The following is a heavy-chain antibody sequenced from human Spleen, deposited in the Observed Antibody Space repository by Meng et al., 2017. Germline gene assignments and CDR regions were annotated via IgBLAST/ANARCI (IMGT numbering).Heavy chain of an antibody. CDR1: GGSFSGYY. CDR3: AREGSSGWYGNYNWFDP. V-gene: IGHV4-34*01. J-gene: IGHJ5*02. Sequence: GSLRLSCAVYGGSFSGYYWSWIRQPPGKGLEWIGEINHSGSTNYNPSLKSRVTISVDTSKNQFSLKLSSVTAADTAVYYCAREGSSGWYGNYNWFDPWGQGTLVTVSS. CDR2: INHSGST. D-gene: IGHD6-19*01.